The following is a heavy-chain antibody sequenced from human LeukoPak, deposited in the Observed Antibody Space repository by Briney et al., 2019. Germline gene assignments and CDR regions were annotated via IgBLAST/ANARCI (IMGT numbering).Heavy chain of an antibody. V-gene: IGHV1-8*01. CDR2: MNPNSGKT. J-gene: IGHJ6*03. Sequence: ASVKVSCKASGYTFTNYDINWVRQASGQGLEWLGWMNPNSGKTGYAQRFQGRVNITTNTSINTAYLELSSLRSEDTAVYHCARRNRVLDYMDVWGIGTTVTVSS. D-gene: IGHD1-1*01. CDR3: ARRNRVLDYMDV. CDR1: GYTFTNYD.